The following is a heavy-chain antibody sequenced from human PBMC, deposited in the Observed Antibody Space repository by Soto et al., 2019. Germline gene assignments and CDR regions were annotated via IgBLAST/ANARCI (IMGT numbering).Heavy chain of an antibody. D-gene: IGHD2-15*01. Sequence: PGGSLRLACAASGFTFSSYAMSWVRQAPGKGLEWVSAISGSGGSTYYADSVKGRFTISRDNSKNTLYLQMNSLRAEDTAVYYCAKARWTRNTPAYDYWGQGTLVTVSS. J-gene: IGHJ4*02. CDR1: GFTFSSYA. CDR3: AKARWTRNTPAYDY. CDR2: ISGSGGST. V-gene: IGHV3-23*01.